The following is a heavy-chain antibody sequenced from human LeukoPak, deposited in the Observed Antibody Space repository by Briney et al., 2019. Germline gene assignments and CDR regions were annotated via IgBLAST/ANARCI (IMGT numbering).Heavy chain of an antibody. J-gene: IGHJ4*02. Sequence: SETLSLTCTVSGGSISSGSYYWSWIRQPAGKGLEWIGRIYTSGSTNYNPSPKSRVTISVDTSKNQFSLKLSSVTAADTAVYYCATGSREAHIVGATTGLWYWGQGTLVTVSS. V-gene: IGHV4-61*02. CDR2: IYTSGST. CDR3: ATGSREAHIVGATTGLWY. CDR1: GGSISSGSYY. D-gene: IGHD1-26*01.